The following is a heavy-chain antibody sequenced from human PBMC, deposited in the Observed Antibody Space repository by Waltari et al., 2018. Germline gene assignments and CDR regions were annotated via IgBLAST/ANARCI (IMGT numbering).Heavy chain of an antibody. V-gene: IGHV3-64*07. CDR2: ISSNGGST. CDR3: ARDLPENFWSGYDFDY. CDR1: GFTFSSYA. Sequence: EVQLVESGGGLVQPGGSLRLSCAASGFTFSSYAMHWVRQAPGKGLEYVSAISSNGGSTYYADSVKGRFTISRDNSKNTLYLQMGSLRAEDMAVYYCARDLPENFWSGYDFDYWGQGTLVTVSS. J-gene: IGHJ4*02. D-gene: IGHD3-3*01.